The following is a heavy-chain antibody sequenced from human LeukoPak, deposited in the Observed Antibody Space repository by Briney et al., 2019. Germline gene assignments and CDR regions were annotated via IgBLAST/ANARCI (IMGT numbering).Heavy chain of an antibody. Sequence: ASVKVSCKAAGYTFTSYYMYWVRQAPGQGLEWMGIINPSGGSTSYAQKFQGRVTMTRDMSTSTVYMELRSLRSDDTAIYYCAREEGVVATLDAFDIWGQGTMVTVSS. V-gene: IGHV1-46*01. D-gene: IGHD3-22*01. CDR3: AREEGVVATLDAFDI. J-gene: IGHJ3*02. CDR1: GYTFTSYY. CDR2: INPSGGST.